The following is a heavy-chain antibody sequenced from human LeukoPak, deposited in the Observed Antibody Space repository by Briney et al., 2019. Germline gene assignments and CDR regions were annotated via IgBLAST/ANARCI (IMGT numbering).Heavy chain of an antibody. J-gene: IGHJ4*02. V-gene: IGHV4-4*07. CDR1: GGSIRNYY. CDR3: ARGSLGRAVMFFDY. CDR2: IYTSGST. D-gene: IGHD3-10*01. Sequence: SETLSLTCTVSGGSIRNYYWSWIRQPAGKGLEWIGRIYTSGSTNNNPSLKNRLTMSLDTSKNQFSLKLSSVTAADTAVYYCARGSLGRAVMFFDYWGQGTLVTVSS.